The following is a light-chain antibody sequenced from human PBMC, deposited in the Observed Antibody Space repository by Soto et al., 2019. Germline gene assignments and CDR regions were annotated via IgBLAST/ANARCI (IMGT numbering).Light chain of an antibody. CDR1: SSDVGGNKY. Sequence: QSVLTQPASVSGSPGQSITISCTGSSSDVGGNKYVSWYQQYPGKAPKLMICDVSNRPSGVSNRFSRSKSGNTASLTISGLQADDEADYYCSAFTGTTYVFGTGTKLTVL. CDR2: DVS. V-gene: IGLV2-14*01. J-gene: IGLJ1*01. CDR3: SAFTGTTYV.